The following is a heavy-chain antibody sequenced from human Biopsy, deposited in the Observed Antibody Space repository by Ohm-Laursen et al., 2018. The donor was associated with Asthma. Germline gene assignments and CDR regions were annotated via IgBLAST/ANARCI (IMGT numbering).Heavy chain of an antibody. V-gene: IGHV4-39*01. CDR3: ARGSSSRLSQWELLVSGGKRAHSYYGMDV. D-gene: IGHD1-26*01. Sequence: SETLSLTCTVSGASITSSAYYWGWIRQPPGKGLKWIGSMYYGETTYYSPSLKSRVTISVDTSKNQFSLILSSVTAADTAVYYCARGSSSRLSQWELLVSGGKRAHSYYGMDVWGRGTTVTVSS. CDR1: GASITSSAYY. J-gene: IGHJ6*02. CDR2: MYYGETT.